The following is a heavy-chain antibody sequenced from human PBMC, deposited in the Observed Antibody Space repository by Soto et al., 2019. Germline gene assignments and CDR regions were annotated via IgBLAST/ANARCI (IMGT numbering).Heavy chain of an antibody. CDR2: ISYDGSNK. CDR3: AKATDQKYNWNSYYYGMDV. V-gene: IGHV3-30*18. Sequence: PGGSLRLSCAASGFTFSSYGMHWVRQAPGKGLEWVAVISYDGSNKYYADSVKGRFTISRDNSKNTLYLQMNSLRAEDTAVYYCAKATDQKYNWNSYYYGMDVWGQGTTVTVSS. D-gene: IGHD1-20*01. J-gene: IGHJ6*02. CDR1: GFTFSSYG.